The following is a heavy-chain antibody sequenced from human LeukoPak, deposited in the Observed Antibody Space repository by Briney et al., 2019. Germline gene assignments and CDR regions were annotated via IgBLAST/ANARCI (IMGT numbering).Heavy chain of an antibody. D-gene: IGHD3-22*01. CDR3: ARDPLPTYSSGYYSL. CDR1: GYTFTGYY. Sequence: ASVKVSCKASGYTFTGYYMHWVRQAPGQGLEWMGWINPNSGGTNYAQKFQGRVTMTRDTSISTAYMELSRLRSDDTAVYYCARDPLPTYSSGYYSLWGQGTLVTVSS. J-gene: IGHJ4*02. V-gene: IGHV1-2*02. CDR2: INPNSGGT.